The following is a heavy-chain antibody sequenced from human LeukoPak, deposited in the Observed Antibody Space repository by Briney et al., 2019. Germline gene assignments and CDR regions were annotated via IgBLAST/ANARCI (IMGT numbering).Heavy chain of an antibody. CDR1: GYTFTGYY. Sequence: ASVKVSCKASGYTFTGYYMHWVRQAPGQGLEWMRWINPNSGGTNYAQKFQGWVTMTRDTSISTAYMELSRLRSDDTAVYYCAISNGDPTRAFDYWGQGTLVTVSS. J-gene: IGHJ4*02. V-gene: IGHV1-2*04. CDR3: AISNGDPTRAFDY. D-gene: IGHD4-17*01. CDR2: INPNSGGT.